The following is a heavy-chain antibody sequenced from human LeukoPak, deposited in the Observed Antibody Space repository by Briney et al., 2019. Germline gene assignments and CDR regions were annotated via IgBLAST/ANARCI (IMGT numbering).Heavy chain of an antibody. Sequence: ASVKVPCKASGYTFSKYGISWVRQAPGQGLEWMGWISGYNAYTHYAQKLQGRVTMTTDTSTSTAYMELRSLRSDDTAVYYCARAPTSIPYGSGSYYNEFWFDPWGQGTLVTVSS. CDR2: ISGYNAYT. V-gene: IGHV1-18*01. CDR3: ARAPTSIPYGSGSYYNEFWFDP. D-gene: IGHD3-10*01. J-gene: IGHJ5*02. CDR1: GYTFSKYG.